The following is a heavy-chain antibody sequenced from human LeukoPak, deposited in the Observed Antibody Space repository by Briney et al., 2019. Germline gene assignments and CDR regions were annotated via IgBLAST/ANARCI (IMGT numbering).Heavy chain of an antibody. CDR2: TYNSGST. J-gene: IGHJ4*02. Sequence: SETLSLTCTVPGASVNTDYWSWIRQPPGKGLEWIGYTYNSGSTNYNPSLKSRVTISVDTSKNQFSLRLTSVTAADTAMYYCARDRGEGRERPFDYWGRGTLVTVSS. CDR3: ARDRGEGRERPFDY. D-gene: IGHD1-26*01. CDR1: GASVNTDY. V-gene: IGHV4-59*02.